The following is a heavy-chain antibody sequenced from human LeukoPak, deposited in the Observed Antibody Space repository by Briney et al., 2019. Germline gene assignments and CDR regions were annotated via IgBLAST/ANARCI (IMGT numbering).Heavy chain of an antibody. Sequence: GESLKISCKGSGYSFTSYWIGWVRQMPGKGREWMGIIYPGDSDTRYSPSFQGQVTISADKSISTASLQWSSLKASDTAMYYCARHSARIAAAGYYYYYYMDVWGKGTTVTIPS. CDR1: GYSFTSYW. D-gene: IGHD6-13*01. CDR3: ARHSARIAAAGYYYYYYMDV. V-gene: IGHV5-51*01. J-gene: IGHJ6*03. CDR2: IYPGDSDT.